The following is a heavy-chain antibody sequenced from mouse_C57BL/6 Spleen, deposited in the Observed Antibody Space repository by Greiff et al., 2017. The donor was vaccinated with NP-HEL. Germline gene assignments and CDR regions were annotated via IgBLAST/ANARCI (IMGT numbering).Heavy chain of an antibody. J-gene: IGHJ3*01. D-gene: IGHD3-2*02. CDR2: IYPGSGST. V-gene: IGHV1-55*01. CDR1: GYTFTSYW. Sequence: VQLQQSGAELVKPGASVKMSCKASGYTFTSYWITWVKQRPGQGLEWIGDIYPGSGSTNYNEKFKSKATLTVDTSSSTAYMQLSSLTSEDSAVYYCARPLDSSGYVPWFAYWGQGTLVTVSA. CDR3: ARPLDSSGYVPWFAY.